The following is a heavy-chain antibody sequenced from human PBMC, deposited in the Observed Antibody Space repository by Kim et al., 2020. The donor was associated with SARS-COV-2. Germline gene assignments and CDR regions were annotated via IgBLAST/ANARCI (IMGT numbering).Heavy chain of an antibody. CDR2: IYPGDSDT. V-gene: IGHV5-51*01. CDR1: GYSFTSYW. J-gene: IGHJ2*01. CDR3: ARHVAVAGRDLGWYFDL. D-gene: IGHD6-19*01. Sequence: GESLKISCKGSGYSFTSYWIGWVRQMPGKGLEWMGIIYPGDSDTRYSPSFQGQVTISADKSISTAYLQWSSLKASDTAMYYCARHVAVAGRDLGWYFDLWGRGTLVTVSS.